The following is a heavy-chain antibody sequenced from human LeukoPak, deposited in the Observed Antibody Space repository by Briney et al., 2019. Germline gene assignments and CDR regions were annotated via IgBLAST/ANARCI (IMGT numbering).Heavy chain of an antibody. CDR1: GFTFSSYA. V-gene: IGHV3-23*01. Sequence: GGSLRLSCAASGFTFSSYAMSWVRQAPGKGLEWVSAISGSGGSTYYADSVKGRFTISRDNSKNTLYLQMNSLRAEDTAVYYCAKGVHYDSSGYSDYWGQGTLVTVSS. CDR2: ISGSGGST. J-gene: IGHJ4*02. D-gene: IGHD3-22*01. CDR3: AKGVHYDSSGYSDY.